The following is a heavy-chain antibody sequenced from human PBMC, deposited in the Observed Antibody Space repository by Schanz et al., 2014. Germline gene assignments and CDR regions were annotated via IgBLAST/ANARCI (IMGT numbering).Heavy chain of an antibody. D-gene: IGHD4-17*01. CDR1: GFTFSDSW. V-gene: IGHV3-74*01. J-gene: IGHJ4*02. CDR2: TSNDGSFT. Sequence: EVQREENGGGLVQPGGSLRLSCAASGFTFSDSWMHWVRQAPGKGLVWVSRTSNDGSFTTFADSVKGRSTISRDNAKNTLYLQMNSLRAEDTAVYYCVRDTDYHFDYWGQGTLVT. CDR3: VRDTDYHFDY.